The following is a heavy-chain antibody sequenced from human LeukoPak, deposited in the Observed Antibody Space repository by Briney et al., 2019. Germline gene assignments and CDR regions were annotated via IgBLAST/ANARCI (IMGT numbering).Heavy chain of an antibody. CDR2: IYHSGST. Sequence: SETLSLTCTVSGYSISSGYYWGWIRQPPGKGLEWIGSIYHSGSTYYNPSLKSRVTISVDTSKNQFSLKLSSVTAADTAVYYCARVDREGQSARWAFDIWGQGTMVTVSS. D-gene: IGHD4-23*01. V-gene: IGHV4-38-2*02. CDR1: GYSISSGYY. J-gene: IGHJ3*02. CDR3: ARVDREGQSARWAFDI.